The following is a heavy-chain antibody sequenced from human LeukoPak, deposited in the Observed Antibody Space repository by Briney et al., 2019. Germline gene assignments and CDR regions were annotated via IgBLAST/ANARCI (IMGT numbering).Heavy chain of an antibody. CDR3: ARDEGRIAAAEFDY. J-gene: IGHJ4*02. D-gene: IGHD6-13*01. Sequence: GGSLRLSCAASGFTFSSYSMNWVRQAPGKGLEWVSSISSTSSYIYYADSVKGRFTISRDNAKHSLYLQMNSLRAEDTAVYYCARDEGRIAAAEFDYWGQGTLVTVSS. V-gene: IGHV3-21*01. CDR1: GFTFSSYS. CDR2: ISSTSSYI.